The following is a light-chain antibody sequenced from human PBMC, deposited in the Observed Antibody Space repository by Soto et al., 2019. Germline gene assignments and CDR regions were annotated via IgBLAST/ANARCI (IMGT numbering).Light chain of an antibody. Sequence: EIVLTQAPGTLSLSPGERATLSSRASQTVTSTSLAWYQQKPGQAPRLLIYGASRRATGIPDRFSGSGSGTDFTLTITRLEPEDFAVYYCHQYDSSRTFGQGTKVEMK. CDR3: HQYDSSRT. CDR1: QTVTSTS. J-gene: IGKJ1*01. V-gene: IGKV3-20*01. CDR2: GAS.